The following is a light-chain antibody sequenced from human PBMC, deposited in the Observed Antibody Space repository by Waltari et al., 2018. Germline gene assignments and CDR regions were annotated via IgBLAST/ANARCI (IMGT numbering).Light chain of an antibody. CDR3: CSYTSSDTYG. V-gene: IGLV2-14*03. CDR2: DVV. Sequence: EQPRPGEVPRRIILDVVKRPSWVSNRVSGSMSGYTATLTISGLQAEDEADYYCCSYTSSDTYGVGSGTTVTVL. J-gene: IGLJ1*01.